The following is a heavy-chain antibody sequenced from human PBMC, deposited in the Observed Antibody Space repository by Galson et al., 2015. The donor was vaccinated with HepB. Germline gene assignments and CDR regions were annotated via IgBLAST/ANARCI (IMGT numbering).Heavy chain of an antibody. CDR2: ISYDGSSK. J-gene: IGHJ4*02. D-gene: IGHD3-3*01. CDR3: ARVGIWSGYYFRLHRDD. CDR1: GFTFSDYA. Sequence: SLRLSCAASGFTFSDYAMHWVRQAPGKGLEWVAVISYDGSSKYYTDSLKGRFTVSRDNSKNTLYLQMNSLRNKDTAVYYCARVGIWSGYYFRLHRDDSGQGPLVPVSS. V-gene: IGHV3-30*04.